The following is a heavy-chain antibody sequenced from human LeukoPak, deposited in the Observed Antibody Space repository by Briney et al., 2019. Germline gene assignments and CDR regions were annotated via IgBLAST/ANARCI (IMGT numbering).Heavy chain of an antibody. Sequence: GGSLRLSCAASGFTFASYGINWVRQAPGKGLEWVSGISSGGYTYYAESVKGRFTISRDNSKSTLYVQMNSLRAEDTAVYYCAKDQSTVVPAANDYWGQGTLVTVSS. CDR2: ISSGGYT. CDR3: AKDQSTVVPAANDY. J-gene: IGHJ4*02. D-gene: IGHD2-2*01. CDR1: GFTFASYG. V-gene: IGHV3-23*01.